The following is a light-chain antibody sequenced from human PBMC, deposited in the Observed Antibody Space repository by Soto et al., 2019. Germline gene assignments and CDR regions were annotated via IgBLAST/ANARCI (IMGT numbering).Light chain of an antibody. V-gene: IGKV3-11*01. CDR3: QQRSSWPLT. J-gene: IGKJ4*02. Sequence: EIVMTQSPATLSVSPGARATLSCRASQSVSSNLAWYQHTPGQAPRLLIYGVSTRATGIPDRFTGSGSGTDFTLTISSLEPEDFAVYFCQQRSSWPLTFGGGTKVDIK. CDR2: GVS. CDR1: QSVSSN.